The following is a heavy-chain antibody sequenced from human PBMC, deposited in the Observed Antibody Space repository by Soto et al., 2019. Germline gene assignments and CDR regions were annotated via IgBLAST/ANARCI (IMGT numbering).Heavy chain of an antibody. D-gene: IGHD3-10*01. V-gene: IGHV5-51*01. Sequence: PGESLKISCKGSGYSFTSYWIGWVRQMPGKGLEWMGIIYPGDSDTRYSPSFQGQVTISADKSISTAYLQWSSLKASDTAMYYCAVVATMVRGALHCMDVWGQGTTVTVSS. CDR3: AVVATMVRGALHCMDV. CDR2: IYPGDSDT. J-gene: IGHJ6*02. CDR1: GYSFTSYW.